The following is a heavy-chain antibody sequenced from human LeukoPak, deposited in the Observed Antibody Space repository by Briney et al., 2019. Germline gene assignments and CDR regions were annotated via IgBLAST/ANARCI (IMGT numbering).Heavy chain of an antibody. D-gene: IGHD6-6*01. CDR2: ISSSGSYT. CDR3: ARSIAARPHYYYGMDV. Sequence: PGGSLRLSCAASGFTFSSYSMNWVRQAPGKGLEWVSSISSSGSYTYYADSVKGRFTISRDNAKNSLYLQMNSLRAEDSAVYYCARSIAARPHYYYGMDVWGQGTTVTVSS. J-gene: IGHJ6*02. CDR1: GFTFSSYS. V-gene: IGHV3-21*01.